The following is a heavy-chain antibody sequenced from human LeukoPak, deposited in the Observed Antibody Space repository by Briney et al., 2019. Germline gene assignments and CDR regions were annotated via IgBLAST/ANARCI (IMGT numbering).Heavy chain of an antibody. CDR3: ARLSLWSGYYLFDP. CDR2: ISAYNGNT. J-gene: IGHJ5*02. D-gene: IGHD3-3*01. CDR1: GYTFTSYG. V-gene: IGHV1-18*04. Sequence: GASVKVSCKASGYTFTSYGISWVRQAPGQGLEWMGWISAYNGNTNYAQKLQGRVTMTRDTSISTAYMELSRLRSDDTAVYYCARLSLWSGYYLFDPWGREPWSPSPQ.